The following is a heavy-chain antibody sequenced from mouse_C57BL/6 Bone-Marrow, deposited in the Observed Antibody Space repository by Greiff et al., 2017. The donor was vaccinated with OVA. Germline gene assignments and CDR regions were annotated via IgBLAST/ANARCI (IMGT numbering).Heavy chain of an antibody. CDR3: ATYSNLGY. D-gene: IGHD2-5*01. J-gene: IGHJ2*01. Sequence: EVKLQESGGGLVKPGGSLKLSCAASGFTFSDYGMHWVRQAPEKGLEWVAYISSGSSTIYYADTVKGRFTISRDNAKNTLFLQMTSLRSEDTAMYYCATYSNLGYWGQGTTLTVSS. V-gene: IGHV5-17*01. CDR2: ISSGSSTI. CDR1: GFTFSDYG.